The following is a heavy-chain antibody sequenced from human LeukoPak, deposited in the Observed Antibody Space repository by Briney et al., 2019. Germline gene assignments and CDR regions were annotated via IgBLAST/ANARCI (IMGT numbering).Heavy chain of an antibody. D-gene: IGHD6-6*01. V-gene: IGHV4-34*01. CDR1: GGSLSGYY. CDR2: INHSGST. J-gene: IGHJ6*03. CDR3: ARRSSSTIYYYYMDV. Sequence: SETLSFTCAVYGGSLSGYYWSWIRQPPGKGLEWIGEINHSGSTNYNPSLKSRVTISVDTSKNQFSLKLSSVTAADTAVYYCARRSSSTIYYYYMDVWGKGTTVTVSS.